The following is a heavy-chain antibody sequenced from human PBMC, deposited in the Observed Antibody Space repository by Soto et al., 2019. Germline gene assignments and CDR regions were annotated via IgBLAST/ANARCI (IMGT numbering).Heavy chain of an antibody. J-gene: IGHJ6*02. CDR1: GYTFTGYY. CDR2: INPNSGGT. V-gene: IGHV1-2*04. D-gene: IGHD3-9*01. Sequence: ASVKVSCKASGYTFTGYYMHWVRQAPGQGLEWMGWINPNSGGTNYAQKFQGWVTMTRDTSISTAYMELSSLRSEDTAVYYCARDTYDILTGSKYGMDVWGQGTTVTVSS. CDR3: ARDTYDILTGSKYGMDV.